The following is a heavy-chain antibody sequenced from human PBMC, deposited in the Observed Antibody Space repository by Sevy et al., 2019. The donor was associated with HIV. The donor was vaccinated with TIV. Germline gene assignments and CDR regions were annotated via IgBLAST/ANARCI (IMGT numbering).Heavy chain of an antibody. Sequence: GGSLRLSCAASGFAFSIYSMSWVRQAPGKGLEWVSTLSFGCGKINYADSVKGRFTISRDNSKSSVYLQMNNMRVEDTAVYYCAREGCTKPHYYWGQGTLVTVSS. CDR2: LSFGCGKI. CDR3: AREGCTKPHYY. J-gene: IGHJ4*02. V-gene: IGHV3-23*01. D-gene: IGHD2-8*01. CDR1: GFAFSIYS.